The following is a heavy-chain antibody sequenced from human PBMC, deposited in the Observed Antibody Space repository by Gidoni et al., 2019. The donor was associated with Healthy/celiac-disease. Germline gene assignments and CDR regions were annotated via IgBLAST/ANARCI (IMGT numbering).Heavy chain of an antibody. CDR1: GFTVSSNY. J-gene: IGHJ4*02. Sequence: VQLVESGGGFVPPGGSLRLSFAASGFTVSSNYMSWVRKAPGKRLEWVSVIDSGGSTYYADSVKGRVTSSRDNSKNTLYLQMNSLRAEDTAVYYCARDGDTAMVTDYWGQGTLVTVSS. CDR3: ARDGDTAMVTDY. CDR2: IDSGGST. V-gene: IGHV3-66*01. D-gene: IGHD5-18*01.